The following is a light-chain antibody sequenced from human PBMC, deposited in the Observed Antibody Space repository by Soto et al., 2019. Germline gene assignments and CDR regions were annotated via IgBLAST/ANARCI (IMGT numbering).Light chain of an antibody. V-gene: IGLV1-40*01. CDR1: SSNIGAGYD. CDR3: QSYDGSLSGSV. Sequence: QPVLTQPPSVSGAPGQRVTISYTGSSSNIGAGYDVHWYQQFPGTAPKLLIYGNNNRPSGVPDRFSGSKSGTSASLAITGLQSEDEADFYCQSYDGSLSGSVFGTGTLLTVL. CDR2: GNN. J-gene: IGLJ6*01.